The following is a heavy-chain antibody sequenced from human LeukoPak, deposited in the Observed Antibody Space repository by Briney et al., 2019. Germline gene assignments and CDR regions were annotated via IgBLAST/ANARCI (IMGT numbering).Heavy chain of an antibody. J-gene: IGHJ4*02. CDR1: GFIFSSYW. CDR2: IKQDGSEK. V-gene: IGHV3-7*03. D-gene: IGHD6-19*01. CDR3: ASGQWLVLNY. Sequence: PGGSLRLSCAASGFIFSSYWMSWVRQAPGKGLEWVANIKQDGSEKYVDSVKGRFTISRDNAKNSLYLQMNSLRAEDAAVYYCASGQWLVLNYWGQGTLVTVSS.